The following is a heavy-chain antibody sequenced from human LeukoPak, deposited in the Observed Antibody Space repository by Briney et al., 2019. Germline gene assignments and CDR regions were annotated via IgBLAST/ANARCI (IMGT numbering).Heavy chain of an antibody. CDR2: INPNSGGT. V-gene: IGHV1-2*02. D-gene: IGHD2-2*01. Sequence: ASVKVSXKASGYTFTGYYMHWVRQAPGQGLEWMGWINPNSGGTNYAQKFQGRVTMTRDTSISTAYMELSRLRSDDTAVYYCAGRCCSSTSCYPAAFDIWGQGTMVTVSS. CDR3: AGRCCSSTSCYPAAFDI. J-gene: IGHJ3*02. CDR1: GYTFTGYY.